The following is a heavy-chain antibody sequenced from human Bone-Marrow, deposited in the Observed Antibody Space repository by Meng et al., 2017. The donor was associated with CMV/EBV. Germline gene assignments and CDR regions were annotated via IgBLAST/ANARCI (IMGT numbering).Heavy chain of an antibody. CDR1: GYTLTDYY. V-gene: IGHV1-2*02. CDR2: INPNTDT. J-gene: IGHJ4*02. Sequence: QVQLGDAGAEVKKPGASVKVSCKASGYTLTDYYIHWVRQAPGQWLEWMGWINPNTDTNYAQNFQGRVTMTRDMSINTAYMELSRLTPGDTAVYYCARSSGWSRFDYWGQGTLVTVSS. CDR3: ARSSGWSRFDY. D-gene: IGHD6-19*01.